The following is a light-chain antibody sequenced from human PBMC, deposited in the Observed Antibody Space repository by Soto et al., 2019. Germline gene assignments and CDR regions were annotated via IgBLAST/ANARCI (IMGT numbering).Light chain of an antibody. CDR2: ATS. V-gene: IGKV3-20*01. J-gene: IGKJ2*01. Sequence: EIVLTQSPGTLSVSPGERATLSCRASQSVSRSYLAWYQQNPGQPPSLLIYATSSRATGIPDRFSGSGSGTDFTLTISRLEPEDFAVYYCQQYGSSPYTFGQGTKLEIK. CDR3: QQYGSSPYT. CDR1: QSVSRSY.